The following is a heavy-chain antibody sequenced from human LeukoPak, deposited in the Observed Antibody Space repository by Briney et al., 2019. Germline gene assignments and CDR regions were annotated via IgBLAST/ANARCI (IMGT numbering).Heavy chain of an antibody. J-gene: IGHJ6*03. V-gene: IGHV4-4*07. CDR1: GGSTNTYC. Sequence: SETLSLTCTVSGGSTNTYCWSWIRQPAEKGLEWIGRIYPSGSTYYNPSLKSRVTISIDKSKNQFSLKLSSVTAADTAVYYCARVALQSSPHYYYYYMDVWGKGTTVTVSS. D-gene: IGHD4-11*01. CDR2: IYPSGST. CDR3: ARVALQSSPHYYYYYMDV.